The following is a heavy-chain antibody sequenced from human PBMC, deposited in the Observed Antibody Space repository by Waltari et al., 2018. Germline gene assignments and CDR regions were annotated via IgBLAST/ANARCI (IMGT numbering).Heavy chain of an antibody. D-gene: IGHD6-19*01. J-gene: IGHJ3*02. CDR3: ARVYSSGWYGAFDI. Sequence: QVQLQESGPGLVKPSQTLSLTCTVSGGSISSGGYYWSWIRQHPGKGREWIGYIYYSGSTYYNPSLKSRVTISVDTSKNQFSLKLSSVTAADTAVYYCARVYSSGWYGAFDIWGQGTMVTVSS. CDR2: IYYSGST. CDR1: GGSISSGGYY. V-gene: IGHV4-31*03.